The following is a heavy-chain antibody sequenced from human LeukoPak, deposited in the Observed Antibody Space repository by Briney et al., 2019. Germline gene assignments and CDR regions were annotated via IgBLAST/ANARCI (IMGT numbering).Heavy chain of an antibody. D-gene: IGHD2-8*02. Sequence: GGSLRLSCAASGFTFSSYTMNWVRQAPGKGLQWVSTVSASSDIHYSDSVKGRFTISRDNAQSTLYLQMNSLRADDTAVYYCARVSYVGGVGYFDYWGQGSLVTVSS. V-gene: IGHV3-21*01. J-gene: IGHJ4*02. CDR3: ARVSYVGGVGYFDY. CDR1: GFTFSSYT. CDR2: VSASSDI.